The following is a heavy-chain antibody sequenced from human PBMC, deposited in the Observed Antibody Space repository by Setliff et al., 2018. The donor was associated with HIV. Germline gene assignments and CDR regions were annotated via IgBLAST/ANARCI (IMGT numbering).Heavy chain of an antibody. J-gene: IGHJ3*02. Sequence: GESLKISCKGSGYIFGLYWIAWVRQMPGKGLEWMGIIYPGDSEARYSPSFQGQVTISADKSISTAYLQWSSVKTSDSAMYFCVRPKPYGSWAGSFEIWGQGTMVTVSS. CDR1: GYIFGLYW. D-gene: IGHD3-10*01. V-gene: IGHV5-51*01. CDR3: VRPKPYGSWAGSFEI. CDR2: IYPGDSEA.